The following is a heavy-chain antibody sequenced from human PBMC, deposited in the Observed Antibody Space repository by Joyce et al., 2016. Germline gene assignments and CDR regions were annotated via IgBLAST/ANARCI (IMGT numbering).Heavy chain of an antibody. J-gene: IGHJ5*02. D-gene: IGHD2-15*01. V-gene: IGHV3-30*04. CDR1: GFDISGYA. CDR3: ARIGYGVSLGNGFDP. CDR2: ISHDGYR. Sequence: QVHLVESGGGVVQPGNSLSISCVVSGFDISGYAFNWVRQAPGKGLDWVTTISHDGYRRYADSGKGRFTVSRDDSKKMVDLEMNNLRVDDTAIYYCARIGYGVSLGNGFDPWGQGTPVTVSS.